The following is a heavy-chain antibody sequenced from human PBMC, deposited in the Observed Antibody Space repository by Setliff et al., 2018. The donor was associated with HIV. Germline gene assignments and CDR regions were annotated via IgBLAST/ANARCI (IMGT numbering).Heavy chain of an antibody. CDR3: ASPTAIPH. V-gene: IGHV1-3*01. Sequence: GASVKVSCKASGGTFSSYAISWVRQAPGQGLEWMGWINAGNGNTKYSQKFQGSVTITRDTSASTAYMELSSLRPEDTAVYYCASPTAIPHWGQGTLVTVSS. D-gene: IGHD2-21*02. CDR2: INAGNGNT. J-gene: IGHJ4*02. CDR1: GGTFSSYA.